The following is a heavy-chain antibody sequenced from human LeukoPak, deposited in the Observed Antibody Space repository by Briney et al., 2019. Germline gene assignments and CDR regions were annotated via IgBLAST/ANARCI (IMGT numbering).Heavy chain of an antibody. CDR2: ISGSGDNT. J-gene: IGHJ4*02. V-gene: IGHV3-23*01. CDR3: AKGSYYDSSGSFYFDY. D-gene: IGHD3-22*01. CDR1: GFTSSSYA. Sequence: GGSLRLSCAASGFTSSSYAMSWVRQAPGKGLEWVSGISGSGDNTYYADSVKGWFTISRDNSKNTLYVQVNSLGTEDTAAYYCAKGSYYDSSGSFYFDYWGQGTLVTVSS.